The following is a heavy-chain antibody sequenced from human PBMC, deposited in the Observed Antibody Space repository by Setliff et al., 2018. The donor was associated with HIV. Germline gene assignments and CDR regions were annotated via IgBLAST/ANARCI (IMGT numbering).Heavy chain of an antibody. V-gene: IGHV1-69*13. D-gene: IGHD6-25*01. CDR1: GGSLSTFP. J-gene: IGHJ4*02. Sequence: SVKVSCKASGGSLSTFPISWVRQAPGQGLEWMGGIMPMFGKAHYAQNYLGRLTISADESTNTAYMELSSLRSGDTAVYYCATGTGYGLFEHWGQGTPVTVPQ. CDR2: IMPMFGKA. CDR3: ATGTGYGLFEH.